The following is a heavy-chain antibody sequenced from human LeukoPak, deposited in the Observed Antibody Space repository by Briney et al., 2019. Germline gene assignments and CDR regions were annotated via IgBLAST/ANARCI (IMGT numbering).Heavy chain of an antibody. CDR2: ISSASTYI. CDR3: ARLVWDTTMADGDIDS. V-gene: IGHV3-21*01. D-gene: IGHD5-18*01. Sequence: GGSLRLSCAASGFTFSSYAMSWVRQAPGKGLEWVSSISSASTYIYYADSVKGRFTISRDNAKNSLYLQMNSLRAKDTAMYYCARLVWDTTMADGDIDSWGQGTLLIVSS. J-gene: IGHJ4*02. CDR1: GFTFSSYA.